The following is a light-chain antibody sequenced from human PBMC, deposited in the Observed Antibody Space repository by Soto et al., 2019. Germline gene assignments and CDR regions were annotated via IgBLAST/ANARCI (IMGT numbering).Light chain of an antibody. CDR2: AAS. V-gene: IGKV1-39*01. Sequence: DIQMTQSPSSLSASVGDRATISCRASHSINNFLNWYQQYPGKAPKLLIYAASNLPSGVQSRFSGSGSGTDFTLTISSLQPEDFAVYYCQQSYSTPRTFGQGTKVE. CDR1: HSINNF. CDR3: QQSYSTPRT. J-gene: IGKJ1*01.